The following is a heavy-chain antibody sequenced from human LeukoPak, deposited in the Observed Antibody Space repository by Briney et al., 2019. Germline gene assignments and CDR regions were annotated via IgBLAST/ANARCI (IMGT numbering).Heavy chain of an antibody. CDR3: ARLPGTNWMGEYYFDY. CDR2: IYYSGST. V-gene: IGHV4-39*01. CDR1: GGSISSSSYY. Sequence: NPSETLSLTCTVSGGSISSSSYYWGWVRQPPGKGLEWIGSIYYSGSTYYNPSLKSRTTISVDTSKHQFSLELSSVTAADTAVYYCARLPGTNWMGEYYFDYWGQGTLVTVSS. D-gene: IGHD3-16*01. J-gene: IGHJ4*02.